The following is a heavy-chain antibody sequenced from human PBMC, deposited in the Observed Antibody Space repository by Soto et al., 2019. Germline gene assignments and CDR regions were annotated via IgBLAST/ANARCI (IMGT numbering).Heavy chain of an antibody. CDR3: ARPRRDYYYFYCMDV. Sequence: QVQLVESGGGVVQPGRSLRLSCAASGFTFSGYGMHWVRQAPGKGLEWVAVISNDALNKYYADSVKGRFAISRDDSRNTLYLQMNSLRAEDTAVYYWARPRRDYYYFYCMDVWGQGTTVTVSS. CDR2: ISNDALNK. V-gene: IGHV3-30*03. CDR1: GFTFSGYG. J-gene: IGHJ6*02.